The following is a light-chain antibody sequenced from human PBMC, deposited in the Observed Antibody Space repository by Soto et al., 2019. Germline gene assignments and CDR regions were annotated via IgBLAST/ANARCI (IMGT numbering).Light chain of an antibody. Sequence: DIVMTQSPDSLAVSLGERATINCKSSQSVLYSSNNKNYLAWYQQKPGQPPKLLIYWASTRDSGVPDRFSGSGSGTDFTLIISSLQPADVAVYYCQQYYRTPWTFGQGTKVETK. CDR1: QSVLYSSNNKNY. V-gene: IGKV4-1*01. CDR3: QQYYRTPWT. J-gene: IGKJ1*01. CDR2: WAS.